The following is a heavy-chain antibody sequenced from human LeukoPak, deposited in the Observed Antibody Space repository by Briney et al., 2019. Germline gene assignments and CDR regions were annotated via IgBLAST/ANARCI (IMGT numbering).Heavy chain of an antibody. D-gene: IGHD3-9*01. CDR2: ISGRSDNT. CDR1: GFIFSNYA. CDR3: AKWGDYDVLTGYYVSDF. Sequence: PGASLRLSCAASGFIFSNYAMYWVHHAPGKGLEWVSAISGRSDNTYYADSVKGRFTLSRDSSKNTLYLQMNSLRADDTAVYYCAKWGDYDVLTGYYVSDFWGQGTLVTVSS. V-gene: IGHV3-23*01. J-gene: IGHJ4*02.